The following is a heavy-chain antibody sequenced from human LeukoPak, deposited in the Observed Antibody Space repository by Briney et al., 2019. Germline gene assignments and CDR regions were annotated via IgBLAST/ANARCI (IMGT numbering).Heavy chain of an antibody. J-gene: IGHJ4*02. D-gene: IGHD3-9*01. CDR3: ARDFESYFDY. Sequence: PGGSLRLSCEAYGFAFSLSAMSWLRQAPGKGLEWVSTINADSGTRSYAASVRGRFTISRDNSKNTLYLQMNRLRAEDTAVYYCARDFESYFDYWGQGTLVTVSS. CDR2: INADSGTR. CDR1: GFAFSLSA. V-gene: IGHV3-23*01.